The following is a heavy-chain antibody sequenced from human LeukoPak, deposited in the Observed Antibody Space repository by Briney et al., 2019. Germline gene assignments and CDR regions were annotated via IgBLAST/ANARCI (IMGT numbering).Heavy chain of an antibody. Sequence: ASVKVSCKASGYTFDSYVINWVRQAPGQGLEWMGWINAYNGNTNYVQKFQGRVTMTIDTSTSTVYMELNSLRSEDTAIYYCAPLISTGRAFDYWGQGALVTVSS. CDR2: INAYNGNT. J-gene: IGHJ4*02. V-gene: IGHV1-18*01. D-gene: IGHD1-1*01. CDR1: GYTFDSYV. CDR3: APLISTGRAFDY.